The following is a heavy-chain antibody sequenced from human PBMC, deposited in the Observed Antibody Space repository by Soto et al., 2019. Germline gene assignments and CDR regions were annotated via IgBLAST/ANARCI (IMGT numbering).Heavy chain of an antibody. CDR1: GFTFSSYG. D-gene: IGHD2-2*01. CDR2: IGSAGSTI. CDR3: AKGILVEVPGTRAFDI. V-gene: IGHV3-48*02. J-gene: IGHJ3*02. Sequence: EVRLVESGGGLVQPGGSLRLSCAASGFTFSSYGMNWVRQAPGKGLEWVSFIGSAGSTIYYADSVKGRFTISRDNAKTSLYLQMNSLRDEDTAVYYCAKGILVEVPGTRAFDIWGQGTMVIVSS.